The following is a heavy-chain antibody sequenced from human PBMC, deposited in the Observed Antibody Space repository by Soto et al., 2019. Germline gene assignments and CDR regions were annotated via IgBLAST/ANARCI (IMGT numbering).Heavy chain of an antibody. D-gene: IGHD2-21*02. CDR3: AKDGSWGDQYYFEK. Sequence: EVQLLESGGGLVRPGGSLRLSCAVSGFMFSSYAMTWVRQAPGKGLEWVSSISGSGGSTYYSDSVRGRFTISRDNSKKMLYLEMNSLKGDDTAVYYCAKDGSWGDQYYFEKWGQGTLVTVSS. CDR2: ISGSGGST. J-gene: IGHJ4*02. V-gene: IGHV3-23*01. CDR1: GFMFSSYA.